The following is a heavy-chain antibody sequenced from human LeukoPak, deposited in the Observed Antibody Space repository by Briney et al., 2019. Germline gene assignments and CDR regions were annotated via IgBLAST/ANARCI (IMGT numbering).Heavy chain of an antibody. CDR2: ISGSGGRT. CDR3: ARNQGGNYLYYFDH. D-gene: IGHD2/OR15-2a*01. V-gene: IGHV3-23*01. Sequence: LGGSLRLSCAVSGITLSNYGMSWVRQAPGKGLEWVAGISGSGGRTYYADSVKGRFTISRDNAKNSLYLQMDSLRAEDTAVYFCARNQGGNYLYYFDHWGQGTLVTVSS. CDR1: GITLSNYG. J-gene: IGHJ4*02.